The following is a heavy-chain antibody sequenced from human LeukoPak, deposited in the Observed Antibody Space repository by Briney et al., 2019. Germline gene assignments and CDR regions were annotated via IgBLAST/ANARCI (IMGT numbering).Heavy chain of an antibody. CDR1: GYTFTGYY. CDR2: INPNSGGT. Sequence: ASVKVSCKASGYTFTGYYMHWVRQAPGQGLEWMGWINPNSGGTNYAQKFQGRVTMTGDTSTSTAYMELSRLRSDDTAVYYCAREGGVVLYYGIGYWGQGTLVTVSS. J-gene: IGHJ4*02. CDR3: AREGGVVLYYGIGY. V-gene: IGHV1-2*02. D-gene: IGHD2-8*01.